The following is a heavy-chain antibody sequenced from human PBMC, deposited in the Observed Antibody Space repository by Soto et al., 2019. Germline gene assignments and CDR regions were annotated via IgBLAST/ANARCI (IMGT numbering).Heavy chain of an antibody. D-gene: IGHD3-22*01. CDR3: ARDYFLDSSGADAFDI. CDR2: ISAYNGNT. Sequence: ASVKVSCKASGYTFTSYGISWVRQAPGQGLEWMGWISAYNGNTNYAQKIQGRVTMTTDTSTSTAYMELRSLRSDDTAVFYCARDYFLDSSGADAFDIWGQGTMVTVSS. V-gene: IGHV1-18*01. CDR1: GYTFTSYG. J-gene: IGHJ3*02.